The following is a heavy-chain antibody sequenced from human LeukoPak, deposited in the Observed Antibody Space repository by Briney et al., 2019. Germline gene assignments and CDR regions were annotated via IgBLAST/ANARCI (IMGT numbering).Heavy chain of an antibody. CDR2: IHPNSGGT. Sequence: GASVKVSCKASGYTFTGYYMHWVRQAPGQGLEWMGWIHPNSGGTNYAQKFQGRVTMTRDTSTSTVYMELSSLRSEDTAVYYCARDIAVADLDAFDIWGQGTMVTVSS. CDR1: GYTFTGYY. D-gene: IGHD6-19*01. CDR3: ARDIAVADLDAFDI. J-gene: IGHJ3*02. V-gene: IGHV1-2*02.